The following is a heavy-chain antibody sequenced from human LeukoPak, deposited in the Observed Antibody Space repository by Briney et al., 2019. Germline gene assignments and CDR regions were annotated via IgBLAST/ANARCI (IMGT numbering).Heavy chain of an antibody. V-gene: IGHV3-74*01. D-gene: IGHD5-12*01. CDR2: IISDGSIT. Sequence: GGSLRLSCAASGVTFSSCWMHWVRHAPGKGLMWVSRIISDGSITNYADSVKGRFTISRDKAKNPLYLQMNSLRAEDTAVYYCARVRATFSPHFDNWGQGTLVTVSS. J-gene: IGHJ4*02. CDR3: ARVRATFSPHFDN. CDR1: GVTFSSCW.